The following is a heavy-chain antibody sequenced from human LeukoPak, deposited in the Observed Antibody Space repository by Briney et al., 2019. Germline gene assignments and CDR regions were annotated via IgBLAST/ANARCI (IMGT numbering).Heavy chain of an antibody. CDR1: GGTFSSYA. CDR2: IIPIFGIS. Sequence: GASVKVSCKVSGGTFSSYAISWVRQAPGQGLEWMGGIIPIFGISNHAQKFQGRVTITTDESTSTAYMELSSLRSEDTAVYYCARGPEVERFDYWGQGTLVTVSS. V-gene: IGHV1-69*05. CDR3: ARGPEVERFDY. D-gene: IGHD1-1*01. J-gene: IGHJ4*02.